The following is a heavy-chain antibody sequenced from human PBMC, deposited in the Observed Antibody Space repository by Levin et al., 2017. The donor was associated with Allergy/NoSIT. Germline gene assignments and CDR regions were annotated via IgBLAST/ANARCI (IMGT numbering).Heavy chain of an antibody. V-gene: IGHV3-30-3*01. Sequence: QPGGSLRLSCAASGFTFSSYAMHWVRQAPGKGLEWVAVISYDGTNKYYADSVKGRFTISRDNSKNTLYLQMNSLRAEDTAVYYCARILAGNWYFDLWGRGTLVTVSS. D-gene: IGHD1-14*01. J-gene: IGHJ2*01. CDR1: GFTFSSYA. CDR2: ISYDGTNK. CDR3: ARILAGNWYFDL.